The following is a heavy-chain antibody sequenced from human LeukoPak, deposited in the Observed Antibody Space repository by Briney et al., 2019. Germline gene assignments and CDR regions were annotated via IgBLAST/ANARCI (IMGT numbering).Heavy chain of an antibody. CDR1: GFTFGDYA. J-gene: IGHJ4*02. D-gene: IGHD5-18*01. Sequence: GGSLRLSCTASGFTFGDYAMSWVRQAPGKGLEWVAVIWYDGSNKNYADSVKGRFTISRDNSKNTLYLQMNSLRAEDTAVYYCARDQDGYGYVFDYWGQGTLVTVSS. CDR2: IWYDGSNK. CDR3: ARDQDGYGYVFDY. V-gene: IGHV3-33*01.